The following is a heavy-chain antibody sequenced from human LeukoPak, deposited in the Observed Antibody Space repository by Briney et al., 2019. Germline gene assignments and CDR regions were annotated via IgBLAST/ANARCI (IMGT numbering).Heavy chain of an antibody. J-gene: IGHJ4*02. D-gene: IGHD5-12*01. Sequence: GGSLRLSCAASGFTFRSYDMNWVRQVPGKGLGWVSYISSSGSTIYYADSVKGRFTISRDNAKNSLYEQMNSLRAEDTAIYYCARDRSSGCSGSNDYWGQGTLVTVSS. CDR3: ARDRSSGCSGSNDY. CDR1: GFTFRSYD. CDR2: ISSSGSTI. V-gene: IGHV3-48*03.